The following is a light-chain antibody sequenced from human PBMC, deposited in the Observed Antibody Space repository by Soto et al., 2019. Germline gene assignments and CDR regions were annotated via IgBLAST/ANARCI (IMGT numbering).Light chain of an antibody. V-gene: IGLV2-14*02. CDR3: SSFEASNNLL. CDR1: SSDVGSYNL. Sequence: QSVLTQPASVSGSPGQSITISCTGTSSDVGSYNLVSWYQQHPGKAPKLMIYEGSKRPSGVPDRFSGSKSGNTASLTVSGLQVEDEADYYCSSFEASNNLLFGGGTKVTVL. J-gene: IGLJ2*01. CDR2: EGS.